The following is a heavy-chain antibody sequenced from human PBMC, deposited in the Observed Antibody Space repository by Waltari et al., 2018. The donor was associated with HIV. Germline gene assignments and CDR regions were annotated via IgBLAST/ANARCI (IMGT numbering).Heavy chain of an antibody. CDR1: GFTGSTTY. Sequence: EVELVESGGGLIQRGGSLRLSCGASGFTGSTTYLSWVRQAPGKGLEWVSVIYTGGSTYYADSVKGRFTISRDNSENTLYLQMDNLRVEDTAVYFCAGYAPLNYDISTSQDYWGQGTLVTVSS. CDR3: AGYAPLNYDISTSQDY. V-gene: IGHV3-53*01. J-gene: IGHJ4*02. CDR2: IYTGGST. D-gene: IGHD3-3*01.